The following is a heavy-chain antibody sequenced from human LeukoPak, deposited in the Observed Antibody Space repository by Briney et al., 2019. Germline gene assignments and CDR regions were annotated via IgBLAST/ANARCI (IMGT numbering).Heavy chain of an antibody. CDR3: ATRVGSRVSYYFDY. CDR2: INPSGGST. Sequence: ASVKVSCKASGYTFTSYYMHWVRQAPGQGLEWMGIINPSGGSTSYAQKFQGRVTMTEDTSTDTAYMELSSLRSEDTAVYYCATRVGSRVSYYFDYWGQGTLVTVSS. V-gene: IGHV1-46*01. J-gene: IGHJ4*02. D-gene: IGHD3-10*01. CDR1: GYTFTSYY.